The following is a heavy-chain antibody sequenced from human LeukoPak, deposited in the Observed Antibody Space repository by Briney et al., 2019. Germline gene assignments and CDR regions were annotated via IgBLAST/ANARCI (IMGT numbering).Heavy chain of an antibody. CDR1: GFTFSTYA. D-gene: IGHD2-15*01. Sequence: GGSLRLSCAASGFTFSTYAMSWVRQAPGKGLEWVSAISDSGGNTYYADSVKGRFTISRDNSRNTLYLQVSSLRAEDTAVYYCAKDEGSYCSGGICYYRPFDYWGQGTLVSVSS. J-gene: IGHJ4*02. CDR3: AKDEGSYCSGGICYYRPFDY. V-gene: IGHV3-23*01. CDR2: ISDSGGNT.